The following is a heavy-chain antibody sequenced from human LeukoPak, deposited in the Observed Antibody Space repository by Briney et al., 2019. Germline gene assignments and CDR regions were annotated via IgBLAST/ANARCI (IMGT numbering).Heavy chain of an antibody. V-gene: IGHV3-21*01. CDR2: ISSSSNYI. CDR1: GFTFSSYS. Sequence: GGSLRLSCAASGFTFSSYSMNWVRQAPGKGLEWVSSISSSSNYIYYADSVKGRFTISRDNSKDTLYLQMNSLRPEDTAVYYCARDLHCSGGSCYSGLHYWGQGTLVTVSS. J-gene: IGHJ4*02. CDR3: ARDLHCSGGSCYSGLHY. D-gene: IGHD2-15*01.